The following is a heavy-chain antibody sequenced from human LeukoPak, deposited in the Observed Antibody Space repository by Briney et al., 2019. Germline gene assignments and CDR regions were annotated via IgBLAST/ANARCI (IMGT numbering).Heavy chain of an antibody. CDR2: IYPGDSET. CDR3: ARHRGYNYGYSDY. J-gene: IGHJ4*02. Sequence: GESLKISCKGSGYSFASYWIGWVRQMPGKGLEWMAIIYPGDSETKYSPSFQGQVTISVDKSISTAYLQWSSPKASDTATYYCARHRGYNYGYSDYWGQGTLVTVSS. CDR1: GYSFASYW. D-gene: IGHD5-18*01. V-gene: IGHV5-51*01.